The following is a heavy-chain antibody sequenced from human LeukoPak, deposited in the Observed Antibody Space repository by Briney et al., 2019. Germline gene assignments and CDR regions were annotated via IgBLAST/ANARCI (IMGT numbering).Heavy chain of an antibody. J-gene: IGHJ4*02. V-gene: IGHV3-7*01. CDR3: ARDSFETDIDY. CDR1: GFLFSRYW. CDR2: IKEDGSEK. D-gene: IGHD1-14*01. Sequence: GGSLRLSCAASGFLFSRYWMSWVRQAPGKGLEWVANIKEDGSEKYYVESMKGRFTISRDNVKNSLYLQINSLRAEDTAVYYSARDSFETDIDYWGQGTLVTVSS.